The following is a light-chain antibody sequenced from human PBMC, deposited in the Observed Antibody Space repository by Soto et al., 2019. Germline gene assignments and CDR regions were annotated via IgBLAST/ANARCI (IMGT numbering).Light chain of an antibody. CDR3: QQYNNWPEIT. CDR2: GAS. J-gene: IGKJ5*01. Sequence: EIVMTQSPATLSVAPGERATLSCRASQSVSSKLAWYQQKPGQAPRLLISGASTRATGTPARFSGSGSGTDFTLTISSLQSEDFAPYYCQQYNNWPEITFGQGTRLEIK. CDR1: QSVSSK. V-gene: IGKV3-15*01.